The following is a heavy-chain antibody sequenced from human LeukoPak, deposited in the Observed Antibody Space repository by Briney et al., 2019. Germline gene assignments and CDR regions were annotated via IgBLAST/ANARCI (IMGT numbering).Heavy chain of an antibody. CDR3: ARGGNYHAFDL. V-gene: IGHV3-74*01. Sequence: GGSLRLSCAASGFTISNYWMYWVRQTPGKGLVYVSRINNDGSGTTYADSVKDRFTISRDNAKNTVYLQMNSLRAEDTAVYFCARGGNYHAFDLWGQGTMLTVSS. CDR2: INNDGSGT. CDR1: GFTISNYW. D-gene: IGHD3-16*01. J-gene: IGHJ3*01.